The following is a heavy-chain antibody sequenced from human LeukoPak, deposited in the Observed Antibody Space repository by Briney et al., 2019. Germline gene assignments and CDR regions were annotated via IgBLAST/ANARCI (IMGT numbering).Heavy chain of an antibody. Sequence: SETLSLTCSVQGGSLTGYYWIWVRQSPDMGLEWIGEISPDGYSNFNPSLKTQFMMSVDTSRNQFSLRVNSVTAADTATYYCARDGYRSGRAFDIWSQGTPVIVSS. J-gene: IGHJ4*02. CDR3: ARDGYRSGRAFDI. V-gene: IGHV4-34*01. CDR1: GGSLTGYY. CDR2: ISPDGYS. D-gene: IGHD5-12*01.